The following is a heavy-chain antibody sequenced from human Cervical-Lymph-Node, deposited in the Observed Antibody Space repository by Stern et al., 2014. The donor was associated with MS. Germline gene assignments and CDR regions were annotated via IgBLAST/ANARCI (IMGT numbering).Heavy chain of an antibody. Sequence: VQLVQSGAEVKKAGESLRISCKGYGYTFSSHWIVLGRQMPGKDLELMGMIFPGDSGTRDSPSFQGQVTISADRSINAAYLQWSRLKASDTAMYFCASFSGSHSDAFDMWGQGTMVTVSS. D-gene: IGHD1-26*01. CDR2: IFPGDSGT. CDR1: GYTFSSHW. CDR3: ASFSGSHSDAFDM. V-gene: IGHV5-51*01. J-gene: IGHJ3*02.